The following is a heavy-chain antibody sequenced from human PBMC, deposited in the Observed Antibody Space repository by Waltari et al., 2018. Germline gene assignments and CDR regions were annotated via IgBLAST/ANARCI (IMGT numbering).Heavy chain of an antibody. CDR1: GGSISSYY. V-gene: IGHV4-59*01. CDR3: ARVTFSGLDY. J-gene: IGHJ4*02. Sequence: QVQLQESGSGLVKPSETLSLTCTVSGGSISSYYWSWIRQPPGKGLEWIGYIYYSGRTNYNPSLKSRVTISVDTSKNQFSLKLSSVTAADTAVYYCARVTFSGLDYWGQGTLVTVSS. D-gene: IGHD6-19*01. CDR2: IYYSGRT.